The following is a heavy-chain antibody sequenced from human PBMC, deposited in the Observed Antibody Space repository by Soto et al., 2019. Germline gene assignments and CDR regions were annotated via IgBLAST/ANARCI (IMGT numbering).Heavy chain of an antibody. J-gene: IGHJ4*02. Sequence: QVQLVESGGGVVQPGRSLRLSCAASGFTFSSYGMHWVRQAPGKGLEWVAVIWYDGSNKYYADSVKGRFTISRDNSKNKLYLPMNSLRAEDTAVYYCARGDHHYDSSGSPKGYNFDYWGQGTLVTVSS. V-gene: IGHV3-33*01. CDR3: ARGDHHYDSSGSPKGYNFDY. D-gene: IGHD3-22*01. CDR2: IWYDGSNK. CDR1: GFTFSSYG.